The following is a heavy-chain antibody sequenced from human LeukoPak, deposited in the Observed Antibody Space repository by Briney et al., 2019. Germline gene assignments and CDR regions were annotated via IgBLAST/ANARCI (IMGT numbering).Heavy chain of an antibody. CDR2: INSGGIYT. CDR3: AREITLDC. CDR1: GFTFNTYT. V-gene: IGHV3-21*01. D-gene: IGHD3-16*01. J-gene: IGHJ4*02. Sequence: PGGSLRLSCAASGFTFNTYTMNWVRQAPGKGLEWVSSINSGGIYTYYADSVKGRFTISRDNAKNSLYLQMNNLRADDTAVYFCAREITLDCWGQGTLVTVSS.